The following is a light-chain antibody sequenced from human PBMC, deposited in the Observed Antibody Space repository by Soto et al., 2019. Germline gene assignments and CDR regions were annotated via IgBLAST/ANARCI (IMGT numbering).Light chain of an antibody. CDR3: GTWDSSLIAL. CDR1: SSNIGSND. CDR2: ENS. Sequence: QSLLTQPPSVSAAPGQKVTISCSGNSSNIGSNDVSWYQQLPGKAPKLLIYENSQRPSGIPDRFSGSKSGTSATLGITGLQTGDEADYYCGTWDSSLIALFGTGTKDTVL. V-gene: IGLV1-51*02. J-gene: IGLJ1*01.